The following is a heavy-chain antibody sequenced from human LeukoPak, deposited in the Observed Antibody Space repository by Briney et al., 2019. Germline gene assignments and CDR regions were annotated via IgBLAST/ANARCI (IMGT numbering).Heavy chain of an antibody. V-gene: IGHV3-11*04. D-gene: IGHD4/OR15-4a*01. J-gene: IGHJ4*02. CDR3: ARRAGAYSHPYCY. Sequence: PGGSLRLSCAASGFNFSDYYMNWIRQAPGKGLEWVSYISNSGSSIYYADSVKGRFTISRDNVKNSLYLQMNSLRADDTAVFYCARRAGAYSHPYCYWGQGTLVTVSS. CDR2: ISNSGSSI. CDR1: GFNFSDYY.